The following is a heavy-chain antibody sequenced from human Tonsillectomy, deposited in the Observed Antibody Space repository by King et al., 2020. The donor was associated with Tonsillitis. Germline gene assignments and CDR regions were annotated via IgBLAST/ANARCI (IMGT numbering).Heavy chain of an antibody. Sequence: VQLVESGGGLVQPGGSLRLSCAASGFTFSSYAMNWVRQAPGKGLEGVSVIYSGGVSTYYADSVKGRFTISRDNSKNTLYLQMNSLRAEDTAVYYCAKDLDRGFGELFSYFGMDVWGHGTTVTVSS. CDR1: GFTFSSYA. CDR3: AKDLDRGFGELFSYFGMDV. CDR2: IYSGGVST. V-gene: IGHV3-23*03. J-gene: IGHJ6*02. D-gene: IGHD3-10*01.